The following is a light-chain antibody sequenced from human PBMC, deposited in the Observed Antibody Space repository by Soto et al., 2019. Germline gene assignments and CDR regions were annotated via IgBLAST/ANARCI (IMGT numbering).Light chain of an antibody. J-gene: IGLJ3*02. CDR1: NSNIGSNT. CDR2: SNN. Sequence: QSVLTQPPSAYGTPGQRVSISCSGSNSNIGSNTVNWYQQVPGAAPKLPIYSNNQRPSGVPDRFSASKSATSASVAISGLQSEDEADYYCASWHDSLNGVGFGGGTKLTVL. V-gene: IGLV1-44*01. CDR3: ASWHDSLNGVG.